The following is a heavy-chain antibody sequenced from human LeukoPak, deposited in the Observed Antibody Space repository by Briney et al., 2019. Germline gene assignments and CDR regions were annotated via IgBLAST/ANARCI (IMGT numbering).Heavy chain of an antibody. D-gene: IGHD3-22*01. J-gene: IGHJ4*02. CDR2: IWYDGSNK. CDR1: GFTFSSYG. CDR3: ARDLEHDSSGYPDY. V-gene: IGHV3-33*01. Sequence: TGGSLRLSCAASGFTFSSYGMHWVRQAPGKGLEWVAVIWYDGSNKYYADSVKGRFTISRDNSKNTLYLQVNSLRAEDTAVYYCARDLEHDSSGYPDYWGQGTLVTVSS.